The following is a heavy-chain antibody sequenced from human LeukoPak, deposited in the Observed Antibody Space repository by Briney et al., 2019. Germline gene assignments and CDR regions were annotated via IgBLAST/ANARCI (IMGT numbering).Heavy chain of an antibody. Sequence: SVKVSCKASGGTFSSYAISWVRQAPGQGLEWMGGIIPIFGTADYAQKFQGRVTITADESTSTAYMELSSLRSEDTAVYYCARVGVSDIAAYYFDYWGQGTLVTVSS. V-gene: IGHV1-69*01. CDR1: GGTFSSYA. D-gene: IGHD6-25*01. CDR2: IIPIFGTA. J-gene: IGHJ4*02. CDR3: ARVGVSDIAAYYFDY.